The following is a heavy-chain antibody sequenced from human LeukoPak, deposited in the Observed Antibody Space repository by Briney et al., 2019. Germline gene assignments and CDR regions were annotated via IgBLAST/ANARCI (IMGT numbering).Heavy chain of an antibody. D-gene: IGHD1-26*01. J-gene: IGHJ4*02. V-gene: IGHV3-15*04. CDR3: VADVVGGRRGVDY. Sequence: GGSLRLSCAATGFIFSDAWMGWVRQSPGKGLEWVGLIESKVSGGTADSAAPVKGRFTISRDDSKNTLLLQMNSLKTEDTALYYCVADVVGGRRGVDYWGQGTLVTVSS. CDR2: IESKVSGGTA. CDR1: GFIFSDAW.